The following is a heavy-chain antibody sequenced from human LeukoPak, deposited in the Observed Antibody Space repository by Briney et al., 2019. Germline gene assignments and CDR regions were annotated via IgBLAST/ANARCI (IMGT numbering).Heavy chain of an antibody. CDR1: GYTFTSYG. CDR2: ISAYNGNT. Sequence: ASVKVSCKASGYTFTSYGISWVRQAPGQGLEWMGWISAYNGNTNYAQKLQGRVTLTTDTSTSTAYMELRSLRSDDTAVYYCARVFDMITFGGVIASDYWGQGTLVTVSS. J-gene: IGHJ4*02. V-gene: IGHV1-18*01. D-gene: IGHD3-16*02. CDR3: ARVFDMITFGGVIASDY.